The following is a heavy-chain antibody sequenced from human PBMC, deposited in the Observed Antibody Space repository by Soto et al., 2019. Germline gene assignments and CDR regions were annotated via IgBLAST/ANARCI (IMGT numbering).Heavy chain of an antibody. J-gene: IGHJ4*02. CDR3: ARDLYSSGCHGFDY. V-gene: IGHV3-30*19. CDR2: IWYDGSNK. D-gene: IGHD6-19*01. Sequence: GGSLRLSCAASGFTFSSYGMHWVRQAPGKGLEWVAVIWYDGSNKYYADSVKGRFTISRDNSKNTLYLQMNSLRAEDTAVYCCARDLYSSGCHGFDYWGQGTLVTVSS. CDR1: GFTFSSYG.